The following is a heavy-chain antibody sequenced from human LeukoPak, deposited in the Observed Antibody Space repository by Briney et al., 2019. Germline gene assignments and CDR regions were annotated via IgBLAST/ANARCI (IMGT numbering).Heavy chain of an antibody. D-gene: IGHD6-13*01. CDR3: AKVYVGSWYAYDH. V-gene: IGHV3-43*02. J-gene: IGHJ4*02. CDR2: TSGDGGTT. Sequence: GGSLRLSCTASGFTFDDYAMHWVRQAPAKGLEWVSLTSGDGGTTDYADSVKGRFTISRDNRRNSLYLHMNSLRTEDTALYFCAKVYVGSWYAYDHWGQGTLVTVSS. CDR1: GFTFDDYA.